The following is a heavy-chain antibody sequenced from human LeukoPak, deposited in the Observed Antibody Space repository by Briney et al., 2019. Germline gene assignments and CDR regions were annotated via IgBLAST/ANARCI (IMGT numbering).Heavy chain of an antibody. Sequence: GASVKVSCKASGYTFTGYYMHWVRQAPGKGLEWVSAISGSGDRTYYADSVRGRFSFSRDNSKNTLYLQMNSLRAEDTAVYYCARDYGDHHFDYWGQGTLVTVSS. D-gene: IGHD4-17*01. V-gene: IGHV3-23*01. J-gene: IGHJ4*02. CDR3: ARDYGDHHFDY. CDR2: ISGSGDRT. CDR1: GYTFTGYY.